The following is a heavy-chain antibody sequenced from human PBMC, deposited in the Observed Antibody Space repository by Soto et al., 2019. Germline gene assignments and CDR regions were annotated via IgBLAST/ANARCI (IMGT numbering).Heavy chain of an antibody. Sequence: QVQLVQSGAEVREPGASVKVSCKASGYSFTSLDINWVRQTAGQGLEWMGWMQPSTGRTGYAQKFQGRVTMTRDTSITTAYMELTTLTSDDTAFYFCARGGSAGVDYWGQGTLVTGSS. D-gene: IGHD6-19*01. J-gene: IGHJ4*02. CDR1: GYSFTSLD. V-gene: IGHV1-8*01. CDR2: MQPSTGRT. CDR3: ARGGSAGVDY.